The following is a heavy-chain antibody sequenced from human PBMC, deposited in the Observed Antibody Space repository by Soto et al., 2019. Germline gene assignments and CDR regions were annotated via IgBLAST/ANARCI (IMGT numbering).Heavy chain of an antibody. V-gene: IGHV1-69*13. CDR3: ARDRYSSGSHGAV. CDR1: GGTFSSYA. Sequence: ASVKVSCKASGGTFSSYAISWVRQAPGQGLEWMGGIIPIFGTANYAQKFQGRVTITADESTSTAYMELSSLRSEDTAVYYCARDRYSSGSHGAVWGQGTLVTVSS. CDR2: IIPIFGTA. D-gene: IGHD6-19*01. J-gene: IGHJ4*02.